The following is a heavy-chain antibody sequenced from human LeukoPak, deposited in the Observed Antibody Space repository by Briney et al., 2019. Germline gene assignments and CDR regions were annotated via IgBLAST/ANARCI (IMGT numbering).Heavy chain of an antibody. Sequence: SGTLSLTCAVSGGSINSNYWWTWVRQSPGKGLEWIGEIYHTGSVNYNLSLESRVTISRDRSKNQFSLTLRSVTAADTAVYYCARHYDLWSGYNYWGQGLLVTVSS. CDR3: ARHYDLWSGYNY. D-gene: IGHD3-3*01. CDR2: IYHTGSV. J-gene: IGHJ4*02. V-gene: IGHV4-4*02. CDR1: GGSINSNYW.